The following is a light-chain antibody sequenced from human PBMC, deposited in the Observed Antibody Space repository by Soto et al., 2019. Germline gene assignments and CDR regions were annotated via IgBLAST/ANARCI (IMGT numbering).Light chain of an antibody. CDR1: QGIGDT. V-gene: IGKV3-15*01. CDR2: DTS. CDR3: QQYNIWPLWT. J-gene: IGKJ1*01. Sequence: EVVMTQSPATLSVSPGEGVTLSCRASQGIGDTLAWYQHKPGQTPRLLIYDTSTRATGVPARFSGGGSETEFTLTISSLQSEDFAVYFCQQYNIWPLWTFGQGTKVDIK.